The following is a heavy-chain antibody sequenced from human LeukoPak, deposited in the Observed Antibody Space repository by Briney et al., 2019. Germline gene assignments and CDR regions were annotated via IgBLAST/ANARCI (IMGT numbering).Heavy chain of an antibody. D-gene: IGHD3-22*01. CDR2: INHSGST. CDR1: GGSFSGYY. J-gene: IGHJ4*02. V-gene: IGHV4-34*01. Sequence: SETLSLTCAVYGGSFSGYYWSWIRQPPGKGLEWIGEINHSGSTNYNPSLKSRVTISVDTPKNQFSLKLSSVTAADTAVYYCARDPVPPFYYYDSSGEFDYWGQGTLVTVSS. CDR3: ARDPVPPFYYYDSSGEFDY.